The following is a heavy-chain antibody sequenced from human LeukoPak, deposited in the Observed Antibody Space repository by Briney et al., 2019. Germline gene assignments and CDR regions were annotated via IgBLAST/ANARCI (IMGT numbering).Heavy chain of an antibody. CDR1: GLTFSSYS. CDR3: ASISGSYSGY. J-gene: IGHJ4*02. V-gene: IGHV3-21*01. Sequence: GGSLRLSCAASGLTFSSYSMNWVRQAPGKGLEWVSSISSSSSYIYYADSVKGRFTISRDNAKNSLYLQMNSLGAEDTAVYYCASISGSYSGYWGQGTLVTVSS. CDR2: ISSSSSYI. D-gene: IGHD1-26*01.